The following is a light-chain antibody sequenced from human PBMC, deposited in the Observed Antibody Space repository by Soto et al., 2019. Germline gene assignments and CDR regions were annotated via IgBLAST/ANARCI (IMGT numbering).Light chain of an antibody. CDR3: QQYNSYCT. CDR1: QTISSW. V-gene: IGKV1-5*03. CDR2: KAS. J-gene: IGKJ1*01. Sequence: DIQMTQSPSTLSGSVGDRVTITCRASQTISSWLAWYQQKPGKAPKLLIYKASTLKSGVPSRFSGSGSGTEFTLTISILQPDDSATDYCQQYNSYCTFGQGTKVDIK.